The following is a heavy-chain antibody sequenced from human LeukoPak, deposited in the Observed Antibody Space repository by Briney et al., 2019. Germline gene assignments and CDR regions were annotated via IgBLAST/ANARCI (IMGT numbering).Heavy chain of an antibody. CDR1: GGSISSSSYY. CDR2: IYYSGST. Sequence: SETLSLTCTVSGGSISSSSYYWGWIRQPPGKGLEWIGSIYYSGSTYYNPSLKSRVTISVDTSKNQFSLKLSSVAAADTAVYYCASPGNPRNYDFSHDYWGQGTLVTVSS. D-gene: IGHD3-3*01. CDR3: ASPGNPRNYDFSHDY. V-gene: IGHV4-39*01. J-gene: IGHJ4*02.